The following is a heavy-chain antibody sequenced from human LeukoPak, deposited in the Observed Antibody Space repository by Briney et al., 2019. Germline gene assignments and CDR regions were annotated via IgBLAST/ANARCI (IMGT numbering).Heavy chain of an antibody. D-gene: IGHD3-3*01. J-gene: IGHJ4*02. CDR2: IIPIFGTA. Sequence: ASVKVSCKASGGTLSSYAISWVRHPPGQGLEWMGGIIPIFGTANYAQKFQGRVTITADESTSTAYMELSSLRSEDTAVYYCATVPLSPFGVVIMALDYWGQGTLVTVSS. CDR3: ATVPLSPFGVVIMALDY. CDR1: GGTLSSYA. V-gene: IGHV1-69*01.